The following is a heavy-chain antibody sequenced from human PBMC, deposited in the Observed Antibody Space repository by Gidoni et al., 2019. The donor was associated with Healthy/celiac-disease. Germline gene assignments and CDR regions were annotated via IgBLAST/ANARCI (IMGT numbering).Heavy chain of an antibody. CDR3: AAPQVGSGRGGKGTRPHWYFDL. J-gene: IGHJ2*01. D-gene: IGHD1-1*01. V-gene: IGHV3-23*01. CDR1: GFTFSSYA. CDR2: ISGSGGST. Sequence: EVQLLESGGGLVQPGGTLRLSCAASGFTFSSYAMSWVRQATGKGLEWVSAISGSGGSTYYADSVKGRFTISRDNSKNTLYLQMNSLRAEDTAVYYCAAPQVGSGRGGKGTRPHWYFDLWGRGTLVTVSS.